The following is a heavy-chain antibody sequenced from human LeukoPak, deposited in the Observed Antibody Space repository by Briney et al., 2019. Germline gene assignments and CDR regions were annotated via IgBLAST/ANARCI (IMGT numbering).Heavy chain of an antibody. V-gene: IGHV1-2*02. CDR2: INPNSGGT. Sequence: EASVKVSCKTSGYTFTGNFMHWVRQAPGQGLEWMGWINPNSGGTNYAQKFQGRVTMTRDTSISTAYMELSRLRSDDTAVYYCARTLTTYYYDSSGYYPPDDYWGQGTLVTVSS. CDR1: GYTFTGNF. CDR3: ARTLTTYYYDSSGYYPPDDY. J-gene: IGHJ4*02. D-gene: IGHD3-22*01.